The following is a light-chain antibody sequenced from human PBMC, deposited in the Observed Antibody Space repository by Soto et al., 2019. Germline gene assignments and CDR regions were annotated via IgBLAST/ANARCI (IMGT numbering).Light chain of an antibody. Sequence: QSALTQPRSVSGSPGQSVTISCTGTSSDVGGYNYVSWYQQHPGKAPQIKIYDVNERPAGVPDRFSGSKSGNTASLTISGLQAEDEADYYCCSWAGNSLVFGGGTKVTVL. J-gene: IGLJ3*02. V-gene: IGLV2-11*01. CDR3: CSWAGNSLV. CDR2: DVN. CDR1: SSDVGGYNY.